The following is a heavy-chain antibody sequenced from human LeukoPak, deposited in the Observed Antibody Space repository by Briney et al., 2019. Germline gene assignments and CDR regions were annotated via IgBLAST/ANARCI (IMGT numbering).Heavy chain of an antibody. J-gene: IGHJ3*02. CDR1: GYTFTSYG. Sequence: ASVKVSCKASGYTFTSYGISWVRQAPGQGLEWMGWINPNSGGTNYAQKFQGRVTMTRDTSISTAYMELSRLRSDDTAVYYCARESREAALDIWGQGTMVTVSS. CDR3: ARESREAALDI. CDR2: INPNSGGT. V-gene: IGHV1-2*02.